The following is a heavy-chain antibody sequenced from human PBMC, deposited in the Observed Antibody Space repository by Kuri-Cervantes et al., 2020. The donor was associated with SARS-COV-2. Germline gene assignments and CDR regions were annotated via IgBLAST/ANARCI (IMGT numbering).Heavy chain of an antibody. Sequence: GSLRLSCTVSGGSISSYYWSWIRQPPGKGLEWIGYIYHSGSTNYNPSLKSRVTISVDTSKNQFSLKLSSVTAADTAVYYCARGWDYGSGSYYPRGDYGMDVWGQGTTVTVSS. J-gene: IGHJ6*02. CDR2: IYHSGST. CDR1: GGSISSYY. CDR3: ARGWDYGSGSYYPRGDYGMDV. V-gene: IGHV4-59*01. D-gene: IGHD3-10*01.